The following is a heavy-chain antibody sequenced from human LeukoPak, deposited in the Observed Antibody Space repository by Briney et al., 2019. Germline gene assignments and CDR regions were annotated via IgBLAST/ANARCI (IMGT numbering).Heavy chain of an antibody. D-gene: IGHD3-22*01. V-gene: IGHV3-15*01. CDR3: TTEAYYYDSGAIKYFDY. CDR2: IKSKTDGGAT. CDR1: GFTFDNYV. J-gene: IGHJ4*02. Sequence: GGSLRLSCAASGFTFDNYVMTWVRQAPGKGLEWVGRIKSKTDGGATHYAAPVKGRFTISRDDSKNTLYLQMNSLKTEDTAVYYCTTEAYYYDSGAIKYFDYWGQGTLVTVSS.